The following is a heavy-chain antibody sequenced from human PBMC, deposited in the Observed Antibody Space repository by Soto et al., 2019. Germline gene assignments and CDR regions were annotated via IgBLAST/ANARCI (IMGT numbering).Heavy chain of an antibody. D-gene: IGHD3-22*01. Sequence: ASVKVSCKASGYIFTSNYIHWVRQAPGQGLEWMGWINPFDGSRMFAQKFQGRVTMTEDTSTDTAYMELSSLRSEDTAVYYCATVMAGSGYYYGGLRFDPWGQGTLVTVSS. CDR1: GYIFTSNY. J-gene: IGHJ5*02. V-gene: IGHV1-46*01. CDR3: ATVMAGSGYYYGGLRFDP. CDR2: INPFDGSR.